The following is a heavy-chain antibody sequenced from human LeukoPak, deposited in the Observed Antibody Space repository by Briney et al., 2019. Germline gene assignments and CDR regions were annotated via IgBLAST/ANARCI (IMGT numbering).Heavy chain of an antibody. CDR3: ASGGHGGGWSNFEY. Sequence: PGGSLRLSCAASGFTVSRNNLIWVRQPPGKGLEWVSVIYSGDSTYYAESVQGRFTISRDRTKNTVYLQMNSLRAEDTAVYYCASGGHGGGWSNFEYWGQGTLATVSS. CDR1: GFTVSRNN. V-gene: IGHV3-53*01. J-gene: IGHJ4*02. D-gene: IGHD6-19*01. CDR2: IYSGDST.